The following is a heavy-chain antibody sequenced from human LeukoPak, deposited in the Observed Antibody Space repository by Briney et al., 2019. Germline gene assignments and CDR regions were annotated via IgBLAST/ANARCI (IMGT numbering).Heavy chain of an antibody. V-gene: IGHV4-59*01. Sequence: SETLSFTCTVSGGSISTYYWSWLRQPPGKGLEWIGYIYDSGSTNYNPSLKSRVTISGDTSKRQFSLNLRSVTAADTAVYYCARVVGRYCSSTSCYIDYWGQGTLVTVSS. D-gene: IGHD2-2*01. J-gene: IGHJ4*02. CDR1: GGSISTYY. CDR2: IYDSGST. CDR3: ARVVGRYCSSTSCYIDY.